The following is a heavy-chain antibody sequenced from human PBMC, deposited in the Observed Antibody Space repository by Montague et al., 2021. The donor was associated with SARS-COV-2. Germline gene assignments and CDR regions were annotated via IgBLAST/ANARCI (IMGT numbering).Heavy chain of an antibody. CDR1: GGSISDYK. V-gene: IGHV4-34*01. CDR2: ICHSGSA. Sequence: SETLSLTCAVYGGSISDYKWTWIRQSPGKGLDWLGQICHSGSANYNPSLKSRVTISVDTAKNQSSLKVTSVNVADTAMYSCTRGAPGYWGQGTLVTVSS. CDR3: TRGAPGY. J-gene: IGHJ4*02.